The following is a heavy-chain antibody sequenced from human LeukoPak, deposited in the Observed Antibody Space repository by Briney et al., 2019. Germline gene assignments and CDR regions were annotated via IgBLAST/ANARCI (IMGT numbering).Heavy chain of an antibody. D-gene: IGHD2/OR15-2a*01. CDR1: GFNFNNYW. Sequence: GSLRLSCAASGFNFNNYWMHWVRQTPGKGLEWVSRINSEGSTTTYADSVKGRFTISRDNTKNMLYLQMNSLTAEDTAMYYCASLSQYPSAWFDPWGQGTLVTVSS. V-gene: IGHV3-74*01. J-gene: IGHJ5*02. CDR2: INSEGSTT. CDR3: ASLSQYPSAWFDP.